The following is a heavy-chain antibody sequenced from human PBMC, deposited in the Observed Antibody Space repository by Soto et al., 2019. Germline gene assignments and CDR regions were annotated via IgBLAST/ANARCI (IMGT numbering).Heavy chain of an antibody. J-gene: IGHJ4*02. Sequence: VGSLRLSCAASGFTFSSYSMNWVRQAPGKGLEWVSSISGSSSYKYYADSVKGRFTISRDNAKNSLYLQMNSLKAEDTAVYYCARDAFCSGGICYAWYFDSWGQGTLVTVSS. CDR3: ARDAFCSGGICYAWYFDS. CDR2: ISGSSSYK. V-gene: IGHV3-21*01. D-gene: IGHD2-15*01. CDR1: GFTFSSYS.